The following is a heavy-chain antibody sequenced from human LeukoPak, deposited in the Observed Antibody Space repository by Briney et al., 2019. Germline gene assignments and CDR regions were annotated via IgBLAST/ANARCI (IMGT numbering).Heavy chain of an antibody. CDR1: GFTFDDYA. V-gene: IGHV3-9*01. CDR3: ARAEYYYDSSGYYSPYFDY. CDR2: ISWNSGSI. J-gene: IGHJ4*02. Sequence: GGSLRLSCAASGFTFDDYAMHWVRQAPGKGLEWVSGISWNSGSIGYADSVKGRFTISRDNRKNSLYLQMNSLRAEDTAVYYCARAEYYYDSSGYYSPYFDYWGQGTLVTVSS. D-gene: IGHD3-22*01.